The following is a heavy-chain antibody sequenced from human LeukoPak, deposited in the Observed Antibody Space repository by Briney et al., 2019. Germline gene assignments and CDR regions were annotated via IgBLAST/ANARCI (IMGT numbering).Heavy chain of an antibody. J-gene: IGHJ6*02. D-gene: IGHD6-13*01. CDR2: FDPEDGET. CDR1: GYTLTELS. Sequence: ASVKVSCKVSGYTLTELSMHWVRQAPGKGLEWMGGFDPEDGETIYAQKFQGRVTMTEDTSTDTAYMEPSSLRSEDTAVYYCATVPAYIAADSSSYYGMDVWGQGTTVTVSS. V-gene: IGHV1-24*01. CDR3: ATVPAYIAADSSSYYGMDV.